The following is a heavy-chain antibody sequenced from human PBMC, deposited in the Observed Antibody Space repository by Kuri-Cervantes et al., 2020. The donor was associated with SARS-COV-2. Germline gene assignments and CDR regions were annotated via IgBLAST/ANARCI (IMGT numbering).Heavy chain of an antibody. CDR3: ARVAVPPDYTYYNYYTDV. Sequence: SVKVSCKASGGTFSSYAISWVRQAPGQGLEWMGGIIPIFGTANYAQKFQGRVTITADESTSTAYMELSSLRSDDTAVYYCARVAVPPDYTYYNYYTDVWGKGTTVTVSS. CDR1: GGTFSSYA. CDR2: IIPIFGTA. V-gene: IGHV1-69*13. D-gene: IGHD4-11*01. J-gene: IGHJ6*03.